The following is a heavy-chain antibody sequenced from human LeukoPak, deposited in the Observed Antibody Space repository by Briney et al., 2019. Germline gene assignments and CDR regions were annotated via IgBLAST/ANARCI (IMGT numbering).Heavy chain of an antibody. CDR2: IYSGGST. D-gene: IGHD3-10*01. V-gene: IGHV3-66*01. J-gene: IGHJ4*02. CDR1: EFSVGSNY. Sequence: GGSLRLSCAASEFSVGSNYLTWVRQAPGKGLEWVSLIYSGGSTYYADSVKGRFTISRDNAKNSLYLQMNSLRAEDTALYYCARDTYGSVSPFDYWGQGTLVTVSS. CDR3: ARDTYGSVSPFDY.